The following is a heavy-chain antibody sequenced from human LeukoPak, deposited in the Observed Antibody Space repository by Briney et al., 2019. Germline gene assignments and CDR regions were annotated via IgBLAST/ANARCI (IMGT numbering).Heavy chain of an antibody. CDR2: INHSGST. CDR3: AREAYYYGSGHRD. V-gene: IGHV4-34*01. J-gene: IGHJ4*02. CDR1: GGSFSGHY. Sequence: SETLSLTCAVYGGSFSGHYWTWIRQPPGKGLEWIGEINHSGSTNYNPSLKSRVTLSIDTSKNKFSLELNSVTAADTAFYYCAREAYYYGSGHRDWGQGTLVTVSS. D-gene: IGHD3-10*01.